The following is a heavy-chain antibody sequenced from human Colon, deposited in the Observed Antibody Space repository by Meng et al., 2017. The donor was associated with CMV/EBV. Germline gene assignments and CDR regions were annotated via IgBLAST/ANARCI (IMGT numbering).Heavy chain of an antibody. J-gene: IGHJ4*02. CDR2: IQHNGYT. Sequence: GSLRLSCTVSGDSVSSSSSYWAWIRQAPGKGLEWIGYIQHNGYTNYNPSLKSRGATSVDTSKNQFSLKLSSVTPADTAVYYCARGTNFDWLLQDYWGQGTLVTVSS. CDR1: GDSVSSSSSY. CDR3: ARGTNFDWLLQDY. V-gene: IGHV4-61*01. D-gene: IGHD3-9*01.